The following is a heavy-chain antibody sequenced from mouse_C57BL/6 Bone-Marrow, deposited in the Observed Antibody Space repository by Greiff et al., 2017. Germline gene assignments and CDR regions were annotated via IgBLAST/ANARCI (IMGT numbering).Heavy chain of an antibody. V-gene: IGHV5-6*02. CDR2: ISSGGSYT. Sequence: DVKLVESGGDLVKPGGSLKLSCAASGFTFSSYGMPWVRQTPDKRLEWVATISSGGSYTYYPDSVKGRFTISRDNAKNTLYLQMSSLKSEDTAMYYCARQTVVHYYAMDYWGQGTSVTVSS. CDR1: GFTFSSYG. CDR3: ARQTVVHYYAMDY. J-gene: IGHJ4*01. D-gene: IGHD1-1*01.